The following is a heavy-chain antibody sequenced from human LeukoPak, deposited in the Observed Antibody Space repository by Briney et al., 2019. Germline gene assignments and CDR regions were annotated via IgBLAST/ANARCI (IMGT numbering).Heavy chain of an antibody. J-gene: IGHJ4*02. CDR2: ISVYDGNI. V-gene: IGHV1-18*01. Sequence: ASVKVSCKASGYTFINYGISWVRQAPGQGLEWMGWISVYDGNIIYAQKLQGRVTMTTDTSTSTAYMELRSLRSDDTAVYYCARDMSGSGYFDYWGQGTLVTVSS. CDR1: GYTFINYG. D-gene: IGHD3-22*01. CDR3: ARDMSGSGYFDY.